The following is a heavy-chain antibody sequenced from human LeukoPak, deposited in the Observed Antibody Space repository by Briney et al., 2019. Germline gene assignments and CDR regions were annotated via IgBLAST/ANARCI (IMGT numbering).Heavy chain of an antibody. CDR1: GFTFSSYA. J-gene: IGHJ4*02. Sequence: PGGSLRLSCAASGFTFSSYAMSWVRQAPGKGLEWVSGISTSGGSTGYADSVRGRFTISRDNPGNTLYIEMNSLRGEDTAVYYCAIMHPYYDGSGYWVQWGQGTLVTVSS. CDR3: AIMHPYYDGSGYWVQ. D-gene: IGHD3-22*01. V-gene: IGHV3-23*01. CDR2: ISTSGGST.